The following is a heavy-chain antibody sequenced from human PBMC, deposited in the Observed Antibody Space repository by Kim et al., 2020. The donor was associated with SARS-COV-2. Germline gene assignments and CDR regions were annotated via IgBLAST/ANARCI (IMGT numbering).Heavy chain of an antibody. CDR3: AKFSRIAVAGYFDY. V-gene: IGHV3-30*18. D-gene: IGHD6-19*01. J-gene: IGHJ4*02. CDR1: GFTFSSYG. CDR2: ISYDGSNK. Sequence: GGSLRLSCAASGFTFSSYGMHWVRQAPGKGLEWVAVISYDGSNKYYADSVKGRFTISRDNSKNTLYLQMNSLRAEDTAVYYCAKFSRIAVAGYFDYWGQG.